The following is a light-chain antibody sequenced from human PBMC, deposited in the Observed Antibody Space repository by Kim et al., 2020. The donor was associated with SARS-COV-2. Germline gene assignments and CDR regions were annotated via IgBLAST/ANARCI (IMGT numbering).Light chain of an antibody. Sequence: EIVLTQSPGTLSLSPGERATLSCRASETVSSNYLARYQQKPGQAPRLLIYGASSRATGIPDRFSGSGSGTDFTLTIDRLEPEDFAVYYCQQYGNSRMFGQGTKVDIK. CDR1: ETVSSNY. CDR2: GAS. V-gene: IGKV3-20*01. CDR3: QQYGNSRM. J-gene: IGKJ1*01.